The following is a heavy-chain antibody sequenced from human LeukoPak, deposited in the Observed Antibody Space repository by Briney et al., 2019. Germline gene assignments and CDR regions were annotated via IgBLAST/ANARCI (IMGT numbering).Heavy chain of an antibody. V-gene: IGHV1-69*13. CDR3: ARDIGTTFSWLDP. Sequence: SVKASCKASGGTFSSYAISWVRQAPGQGLEWMGGIIPIFGTANYAQKFQGRVTITADESTSTAYMELSSLRSEDTAVYYCARDIGTTFSWLDPWGQGTLVTVSS. D-gene: IGHD1-1*01. CDR1: GGTFSSYA. J-gene: IGHJ5*02. CDR2: IIPIFGTA.